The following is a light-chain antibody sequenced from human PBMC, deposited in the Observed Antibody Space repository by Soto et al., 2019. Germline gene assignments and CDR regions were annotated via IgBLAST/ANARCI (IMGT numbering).Light chain of an antibody. Sequence: EIVMTQSPATLSMSPGVRATLSCRASQSVSNNLVWYQQKPGQAPRLLMYDASTRATGIPARFSGSGSGMEFTLTISSLQSEDFAVYYCQQYNNWPLYSFGQGTRLEIK. CDR3: QQYNNWPLYS. V-gene: IGKV3-15*01. CDR1: QSVSNN. J-gene: IGKJ2*03. CDR2: DAS.